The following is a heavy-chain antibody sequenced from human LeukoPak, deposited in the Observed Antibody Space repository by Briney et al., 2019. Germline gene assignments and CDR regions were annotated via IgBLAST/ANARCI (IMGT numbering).Heavy chain of an antibody. Sequence: GESLKISCKGSGYSFTSYWIGWVRQMTGKGLEWMGIIYPGDSDTRYSPSFQGQVTISADKSISTAYLQWSSLKASDTAMYYCARHRGQYCTNGVCHADYWGQGTLVTVSS. CDR2: IYPGDSDT. CDR3: ARHRGQYCTNGVCHADY. CDR1: GYSFTSYW. V-gene: IGHV5-51*01. D-gene: IGHD2-8*01. J-gene: IGHJ4*02.